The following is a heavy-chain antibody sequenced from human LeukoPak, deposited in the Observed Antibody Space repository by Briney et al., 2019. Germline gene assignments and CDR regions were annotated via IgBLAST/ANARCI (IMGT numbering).Heavy chain of an antibody. D-gene: IGHD2-21*01. CDR1: GYTFTGYY. J-gene: IGHJ4*02. Sequence: ASVKVSCKASGYTFTGYYMHWVRQAPGQGLEWMGWINPNSGGTNYAQKFQGRVTMTRDTSISTAYMELRRLRDDDTAVYYCARDQRLWRSRGVYYFDYWGQGTLVTVSS. V-gene: IGHV1-2*02. CDR3: ARDQRLWRSRGVYYFDY. CDR2: INPNSGGT.